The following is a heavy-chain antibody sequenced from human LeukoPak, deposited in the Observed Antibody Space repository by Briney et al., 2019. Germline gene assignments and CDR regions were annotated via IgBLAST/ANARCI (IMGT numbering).Heavy chain of an antibody. V-gene: IGHV1-2*06. J-gene: IGHJ3*02. Sequence: ASVKASCKASGYTFTGYYMHWVRQAPGQGLEWMGRINPNSGGTNYAQKFQGRVTMTRDTSISTAYMELSRLRSDDTAVYYCARGSGYTNAFDIWGQGTMVTVSS. CDR3: ARGSGYTNAFDI. D-gene: IGHD6-19*01. CDR1: GYTFTGYY. CDR2: INPNSGGT.